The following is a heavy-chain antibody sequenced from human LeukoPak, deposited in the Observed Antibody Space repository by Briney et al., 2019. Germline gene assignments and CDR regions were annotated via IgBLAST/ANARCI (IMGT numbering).Heavy chain of an antibody. CDR3: ARSLGGYADS. V-gene: IGHV3-64*02. Sequence: GRSLRLSCAASGFTFSHYGMYWVRQAPGKELEYVSAITGDGGSTYYADSVKGRFIISRDNPKNTVYLQMGSLRAEDMAVYYCARSLGGYADSWGQGTLVTVSS. CDR1: GFTFSHYG. D-gene: IGHD3-16*01. J-gene: IGHJ4*02. CDR2: ITGDGGST.